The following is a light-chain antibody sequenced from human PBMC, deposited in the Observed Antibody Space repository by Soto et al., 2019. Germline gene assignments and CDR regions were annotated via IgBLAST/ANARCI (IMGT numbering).Light chain of an antibody. CDR1: QSVSSN. Sequence: EVVMTQSPATLSVSPGERATLSCRASQSVSSNVAWYQQNPGQAPRPLIYSTSTRATGIPARFSGSGSGTEFTLTISSLQSEDFAVYYCQQYNNWPPLTFGGGTKVEIK. J-gene: IGKJ4*01. V-gene: IGKV3-15*01. CDR3: QQYNNWPPLT. CDR2: STS.